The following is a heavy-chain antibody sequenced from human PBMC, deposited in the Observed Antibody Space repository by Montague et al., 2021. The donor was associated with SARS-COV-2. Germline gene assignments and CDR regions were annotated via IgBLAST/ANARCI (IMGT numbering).Heavy chain of an antibody. J-gene: IGHJ4*02. CDR3: ARAIVDVTMMVVVMTGVEHYFDF. CDR2: INHSRST. D-gene: IGHD3-22*01. CDR1: GGSFSGYY. V-gene: IGHV4-34*01. Sequence: SETLSLTCAVYGGSFSGYYWSWIRQPPGKGLEWIGDINHSRSTNYNPSLKSRVSISVDTSKNQFSLKLSSVTAADTAAYYCARAIVDVTMMVVVMTGVEHYFDFWGQGTLVTVSS.